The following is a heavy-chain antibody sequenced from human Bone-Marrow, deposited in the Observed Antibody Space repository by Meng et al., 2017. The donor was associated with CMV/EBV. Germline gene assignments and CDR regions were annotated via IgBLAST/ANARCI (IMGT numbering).Heavy chain of an antibody. CDR2: ISWNSGSI. D-gene: IGHD5-12*01. Sequence: SLKISCAASGFTFSSYAMSWVRQAPGKGLEWISGISWNSGSIGYADSVKGRFTISRDNAKNSLYLQMNSLRAEDTAVYYCARVTGAGWLRFPDVWGQGPTVTGSS. CDR3: ARVTGAGWLRFPDV. CDR1: GFTFSSYA. J-gene: IGHJ6*01. V-gene: IGHV3-9*01.